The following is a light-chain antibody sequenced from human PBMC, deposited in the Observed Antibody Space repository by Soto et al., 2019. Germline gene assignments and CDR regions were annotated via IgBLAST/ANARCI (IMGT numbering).Light chain of an antibody. V-gene: IGKV3-20*01. Sequence: IVLTQSPGTLSLSPGERATLSCRASQTISSTYLAWYQQKPGQAPRLLIYGASSRATGIPDRISGSGSGTDFTLTISRLEPEDFAVYYCQQYVKTPITFGQGTKVDI. CDR2: GAS. CDR1: QTISSTY. CDR3: QQYVKTPIT. J-gene: IGKJ1*01.